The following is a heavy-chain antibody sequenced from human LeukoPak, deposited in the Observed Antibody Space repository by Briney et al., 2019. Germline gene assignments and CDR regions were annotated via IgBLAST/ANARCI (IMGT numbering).Heavy chain of an antibody. CDR1: GFTFSTYG. D-gene: IGHD3-22*01. J-gene: IGHJ4*02. CDR3: AKGDYYDLDY. Sequence: QPGGSLRLSCAASGFTFSTYGMNWVRQAPGKGLEWVSIITSGVGITYYADSVKGRFAISRDNSRNTLYLQMNSLTAEDTAVYYCAKGDYYDLDYWGQGTLVTVSS. V-gene: IGHV3-23*01. CDR2: ITSGVGIT.